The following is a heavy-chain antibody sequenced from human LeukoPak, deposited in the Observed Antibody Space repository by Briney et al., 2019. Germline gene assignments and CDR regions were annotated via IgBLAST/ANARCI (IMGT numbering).Heavy chain of an antibody. J-gene: IGHJ4*02. CDR1: GYTFTGYY. CDR2: INPNSGGT. V-gene: IGHV1-2*02. Sequence: GASVKVSCKASGYTFTGYYMHWVRQAPGQGLEWMGWINPNSGGTNYAQKFQGRVTMTRDTSISTAYMELSRLRFDDTAVYYCARVRGSSFVFDYWGQGTLVTVSS. CDR3: ARVRGSSFVFDY. D-gene: IGHD2-15*01.